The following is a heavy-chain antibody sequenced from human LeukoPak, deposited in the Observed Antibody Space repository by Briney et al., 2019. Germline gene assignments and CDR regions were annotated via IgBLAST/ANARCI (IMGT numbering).Heavy chain of an antibody. Sequence: GASVKVSCKASGYTFTSYGIRWVRQAPGQGLEWMGWISAYNGNTNYAQKLQGRVTMTTDTSTSTAYMELRSLRSDDAAVYYCARRVVIHYYGMDVWGQGTTVTVSS. V-gene: IGHV1-18*01. CDR2: ISAYNGNT. CDR1: GYTFTSYG. J-gene: IGHJ6*02. D-gene: IGHD2-21*01. CDR3: ARRVVIHYYGMDV.